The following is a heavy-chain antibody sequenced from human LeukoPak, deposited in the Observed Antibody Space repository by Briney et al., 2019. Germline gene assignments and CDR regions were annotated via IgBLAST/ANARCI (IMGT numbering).Heavy chain of an antibody. J-gene: IGHJ4*02. CDR3: AKEDYDSRGVDY. Sequence: GGSLRLSCAASGFTFSSYEMNWVRQAPGKGLEWVSYITSSGRTIYYADSVKGRFTISRDNSKNTLYLQMNSLRAEDTAVYFCAKEDYDSRGVDYWGQGILVTVAS. D-gene: IGHD3-22*01. CDR1: GFTFSSYE. CDR2: ITSSGRTI. V-gene: IGHV3-48*03.